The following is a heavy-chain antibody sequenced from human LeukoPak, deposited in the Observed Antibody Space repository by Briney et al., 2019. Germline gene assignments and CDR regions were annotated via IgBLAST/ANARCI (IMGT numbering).Heavy chain of an antibody. CDR1: GFTFSSYS. CDR3: ARAGSSGRPFDY. V-gene: IGHV3-21*01. Sequence: PGGSLGLSCAASGFTFSSYSMNWVRQAPGKGLEWVSSISSSSSYIYYADSVKGRFTISRDNAKNSLYLQMNSLRAEDTAVYYCARAGSSGRPFDYWGQGTLVTVSS. CDR2: ISSSSSYI. D-gene: IGHD3-22*01. J-gene: IGHJ4*02.